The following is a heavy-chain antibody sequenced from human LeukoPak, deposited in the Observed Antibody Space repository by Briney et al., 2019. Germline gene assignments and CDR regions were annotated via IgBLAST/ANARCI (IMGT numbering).Heavy chain of an antibody. CDR2: IYHSGST. CDR1: GGSISSSNW. J-gene: IGHJ4*02. D-gene: IGHD1-26*01. V-gene: IGHV4-4*02. CDR3: ARKKGGSYYTFDY. Sequence: PSETLSLTCAVSGGSISSSNWWSWVRQPPGKGLEWIGEIYHSGSTNYNPSLKSRVTISVDKSKNQFSLKLSSVTAVDTAVYYCARKKGGSYYTFDYWGQGTLVTVSS.